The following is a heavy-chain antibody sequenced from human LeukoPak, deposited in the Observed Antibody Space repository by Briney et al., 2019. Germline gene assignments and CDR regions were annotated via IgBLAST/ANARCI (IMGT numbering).Heavy chain of an antibody. CDR2: INPNSGGT. CDR3: ARVVYAINNWFDP. V-gene: IGHV1-2*02. J-gene: IGHJ5*02. D-gene: IGHD2-8*01. CDR1: GYTFTCYY. Sequence: ASVKVSCKASGYTFTCYYMHWVRQAPGQGLEWMGWINPNSGGTNYAQKFQGRVTMTRDTSISTAYMELSRLRSDDTAVYYCARVVYAINNWFDPWGQGTLVTVSS.